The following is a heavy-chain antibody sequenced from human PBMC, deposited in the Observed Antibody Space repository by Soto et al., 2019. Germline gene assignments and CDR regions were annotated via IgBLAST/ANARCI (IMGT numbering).Heavy chain of an antibody. CDR2: INHSGST. CDR1: GGSFSGYY. J-gene: IGHJ4*02. Sequence: SETLSLTCAVYGGSFSGYYWSWIRQPPGKGLEWIGEINHSGSTNYNPSLKSRVTISVDTSKNQFSLKLSSVTAADTAVYYCARGLVVVVAAFDYWGQGTLVTVS. D-gene: IGHD2-15*01. V-gene: IGHV4-34*01. CDR3: ARGLVVVVAAFDY.